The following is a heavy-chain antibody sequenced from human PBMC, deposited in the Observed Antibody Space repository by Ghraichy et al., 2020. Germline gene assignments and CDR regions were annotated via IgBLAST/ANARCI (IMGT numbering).Heavy chain of an antibody. CDR3: AHGYYGDYSILSFDY. CDR2: IYWNDDK. D-gene: IGHD4-17*01. V-gene: IGHV2-5*01. CDR1: GFSLSTSGVG. J-gene: IGHJ4*02. Sequence: SGPTLVKPTQTLTLTCTFSGFSLSTSGVGVGWIRQPPGKALEWLALIYWNDDKRYSPSLKSRLTITKDTSKNQVVLTMTNMDPVDTATYYCAHGYYGDYSILSFDYWGQGTLVTVSS.